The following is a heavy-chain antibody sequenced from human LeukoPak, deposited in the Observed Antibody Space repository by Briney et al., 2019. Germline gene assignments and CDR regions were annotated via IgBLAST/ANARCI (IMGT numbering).Heavy chain of an antibody. CDR1: GFTFSRYW. J-gene: IGHJ4*02. CDR2: INSEGSST. D-gene: IGHD2-15*01. Sequence: GGSLRLSCAASGFTFSRYWMHWVRQAPGKGLVWVSRINSEGSSTSYADSVKGRFTISRDNAKNTLYLQMNTLRAEDTAVYYCASRDQSCSGGSCYPIDYWGQGTLVTVSS. V-gene: IGHV3-74*01. CDR3: ASRDQSCSGGSCYPIDY.